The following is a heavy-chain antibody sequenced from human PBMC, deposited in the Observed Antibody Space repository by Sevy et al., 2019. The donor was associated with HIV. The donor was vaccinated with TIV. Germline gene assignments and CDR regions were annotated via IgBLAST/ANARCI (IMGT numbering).Heavy chain of an antibody. J-gene: IGHJ3*02. CDR1: GFTFSSYW. CDR3: AGDGGSYWDDAFDI. V-gene: IGHV3-7*01. CDR2: IKKDGSEK. Sequence: GGSLRLSCAASGFTFSSYWMSWVRQAPGKGLEWVANIKKDGSEKYYVDSVKGRFTISRDNAKNSLYLQMNSLRAEDTAVFYCAGDGGSYWDDAFDIWGQGTMVTVSS. D-gene: IGHD1-26*01.